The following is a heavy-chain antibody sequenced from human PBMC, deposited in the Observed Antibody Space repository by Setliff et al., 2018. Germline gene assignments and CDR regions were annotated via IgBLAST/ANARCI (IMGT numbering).Heavy chain of an antibody. CDR1: GFTFSTYV. D-gene: IGHD3-22*01. CDR2: IHGEGINT. CDR3: ARDANIVVVHNPYYFDF. Sequence: GGSLRLSCAASGFTFSTYVMTWVRQAPGKGLEWVSFIHGEGINTYTADSVRGRFIISRDNSKNTLYLQMSSLRLEDTAVYYCARDANIVVVHNPYYFDFWGQGTLVTVSS. V-gene: IGHV3-23*01. J-gene: IGHJ4*02.